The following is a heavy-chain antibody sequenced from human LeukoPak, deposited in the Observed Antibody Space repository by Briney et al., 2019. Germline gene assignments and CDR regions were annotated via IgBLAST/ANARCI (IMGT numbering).Heavy chain of an antibody. Sequence: SVKVSCKASGGTFSSYAISWVRQAPGQGLEWMGGIIPIFGTANYAQKFQGRVTITADESTSTAYMELSSLRSEDTAVYYCAREGRTVKNYPPYYYYYMDVWGKGTTVTISS. J-gene: IGHJ6*03. V-gene: IGHV1-69*13. CDR3: AREGRTVKNYPPYYYYYMDV. CDR1: GGTFSSYA. D-gene: IGHD4-17*01. CDR2: IIPIFGTA.